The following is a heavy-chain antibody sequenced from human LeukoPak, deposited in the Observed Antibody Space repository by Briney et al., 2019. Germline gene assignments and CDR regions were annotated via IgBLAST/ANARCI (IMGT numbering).Heavy chain of an antibody. Sequence: SETLSLTCAVYGGSFSGHYWTWIRQAPGKGLEWIGESTHTGSTNYNPSLKSRVTISVDTSKNQFSLKLTSVSAADTAVYHCARGRTGAATLDFWGPGTLVTVSS. CDR2: STHTGST. CDR1: GGSFSGHY. J-gene: IGHJ4*02. V-gene: IGHV4-34*01. CDR3: ARGRTGAATLDF. D-gene: IGHD1-26*01.